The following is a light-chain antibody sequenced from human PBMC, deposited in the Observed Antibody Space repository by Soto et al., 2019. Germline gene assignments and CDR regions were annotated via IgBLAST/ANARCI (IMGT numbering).Light chain of an antibody. J-gene: IGLJ1*01. CDR1: SSDVGGYNY. V-gene: IGLV2-11*01. Sequence: QSALTQPRSVSGSPGQSVTISCTGGSSDVGGYNYVSWYQQNPGKAPKLMIYDVSKRPSGVPDRFSGSKSGNTASLTISGLQAEDEADYYCFSYAGSYIFVFGTGTKVTVL. CDR3: FSYAGSYIFV. CDR2: DVS.